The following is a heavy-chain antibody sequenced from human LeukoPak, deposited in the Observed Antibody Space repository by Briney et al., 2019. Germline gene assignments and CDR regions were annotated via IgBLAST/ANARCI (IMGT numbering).Heavy chain of an antibody. Sequence: SETLSLTCAVYGGSFSGYYWSWIRQPPGKGLEWIGEINHSGSTNYNPSLKSRVTMSVDTSKHQFSLKLSSVTAADTAVYYCARLPYCSGGSCYFDYWAREPWSPSPQ. V-gene: IGHV4-34*01. D-gene: IGHD2-15*01. CDR3: ARLPYCSGGSCYFDY. CDR1: GGSFSGYY. CDR2: INHSGST. J-gene: IGHJ4*02.